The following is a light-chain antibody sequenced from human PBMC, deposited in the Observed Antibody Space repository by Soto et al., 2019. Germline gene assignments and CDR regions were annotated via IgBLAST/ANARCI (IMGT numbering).Light chain of an antibody. CDR1: QGISSY. CDR3: QQYYSYPRT. V-gene: IGKV1-8*01. CDR2: AAS. Sequence: IQMTQSPSTLSGSVGDRVTITCRASQGISSYLAWYQQKPGKAPKLLIYAASTLQSGVPSRFSGSGSGTDFTLTISCLQSEDFATYYCQQYYSYPRTFGQGTKVDIK. J-gene: IGKJ1*01.